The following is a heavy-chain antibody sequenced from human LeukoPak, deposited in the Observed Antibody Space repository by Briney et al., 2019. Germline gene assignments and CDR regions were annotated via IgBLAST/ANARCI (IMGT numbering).Heavy chain of an antibody. CDR3: ARTGMVRGVPYYYYMDV. CDR1: GFRFSDYY. D-gene: IGHD3-10*01. Sequence: GGSLRLSCAASGFRFSDYYMSWIRQAPGRGLDLLSYITTTGSTIYYADSVKGRFTISRDNAKSSLYLQMNTLRADDTAVYYCARTGMVRGVPYYYYMDVWGKGTTVTVSS. J-gene: IGHJ6*03. CDR2: ITTTGSTI. V-gene: IGHV3-11*01.